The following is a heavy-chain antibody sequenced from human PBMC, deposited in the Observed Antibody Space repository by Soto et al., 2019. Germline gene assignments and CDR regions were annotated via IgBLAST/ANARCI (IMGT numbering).Heavy chain of an antibody. J-gene: IGHJ5*02. CDR1: GGSVSSGSYY. Sequence: SETLSLTCTGSGGSVSSGSYYWSWIRQAPGKGLEWIGYIYYSGSTNYNPSLKSRVTISVDTSKNQFSLKLSSVTAADTAVYYCARGRYCSGGSCYSNWFDPWGQGTLVTVSS. D-gene: IGHD2-15*01. CDR2: IYYSGST. CDR3: ARGRYCSGGSCYSNWFDP. V-gene: IGHV4-61*01.